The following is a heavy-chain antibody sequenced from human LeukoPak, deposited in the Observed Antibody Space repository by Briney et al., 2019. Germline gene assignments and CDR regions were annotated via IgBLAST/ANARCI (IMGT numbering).Heavy chain of an antibody. Sequence: ASVKVSCKASGGSFSRYAVRWERQAPGRWLELMGGIIPIFGTANYAQKFQGRVTITADESTSTAYMELSSLRSEDTAVYYCARDDWDSSGYYYYYGMDVWGQGTTVTVSS. V-gene: IGHV1-69*13. CDR2: IIPIFGTA. CDR3: ARDDWDSSGYYYYYGMDV. D-gene: IGHD3-22*01. CDR1: GGSFSRYA. J-gene: IGHJ6*02.